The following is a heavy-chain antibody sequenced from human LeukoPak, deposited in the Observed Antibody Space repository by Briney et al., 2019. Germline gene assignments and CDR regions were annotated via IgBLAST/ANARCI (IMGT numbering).Heavy chain of an antibody. D-gene: IGHD2-2*01. J-gene: IGHJ6*02. V-gene: IGHV4-34*01. Sequence: PSETLSLTCAVYGGSFSGYYWSWIRQPPGKGLEWIGEINHSGSTNYNPSLKSRATISVDTSKNQFSLKLSSVTAADTAVYYCARGRGVVPAAILGSYYYGMDVWGQGTTVTVSS. CDR1: GGSFSGYY. CDR2: INHSGST. CDR3: ARGRGVVPAAILGSYYYGMDV.